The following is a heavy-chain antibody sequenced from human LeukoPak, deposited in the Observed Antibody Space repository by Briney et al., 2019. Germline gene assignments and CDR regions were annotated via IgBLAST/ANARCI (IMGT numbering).Heavy chain of an antibody. CDR1: GFTFSGYG. CDR2: IWYDGSNK. V-gene: IGHV3-33*06. J-gene: IGHJ4*02. D-gene: IGHD1-26*01. Sequence: AGRSLRLSCAASGFTFSGYGMHWVRQAPGKGLEWVAVIWYDGSNKYYADSVKGRFTISRDNSRNTLYLQMNNLRAEDTAVYYCAKRVTYSASYACFDYWGQGTLLAVSS. CDR3: AKRVTYSASYACFDY.